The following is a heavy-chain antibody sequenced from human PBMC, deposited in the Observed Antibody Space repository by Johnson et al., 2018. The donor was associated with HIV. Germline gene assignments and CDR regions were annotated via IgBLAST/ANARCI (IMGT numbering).Heavy chain of an antibody. V-gene: IGHV3-74*02. D-gene: IGHD2-15*01. CDR3: ATDIVVVLAVTGTGAAFDI. CDR1: AFTFRSYS. J-gene: IGHJ3*02. Sequence: VQLVESGGGVVQPGRSLRLSCAASAFTFRSYSMHWVHQAPGKGLEWVSRMNADVKTTTYADSVKGRFTISRDNVKNTLYLQMNSLRAEDTAVYYCATDIVVVLAVTGTGAAFDIWGQGTMVTVSS. CDR2: MNADVKTT.